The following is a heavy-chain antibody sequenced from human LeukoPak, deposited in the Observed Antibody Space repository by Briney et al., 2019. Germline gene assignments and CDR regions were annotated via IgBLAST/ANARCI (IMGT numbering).Heavy chain of an antibody. Sequence: PGGSLRLSCAASGFTFSSYSMNWVRQAPGKGLEWVSSISTSSSYKYYADSLKGRSTISRDNAKNSLYLQMNSLGAEDTAVYYCARHSDYDILTGPNDYWGQGTLVTVSS. CDR3: ARHSDYDILTGPNDY. CDR1: GFTFSSYS. V-gene: IGHV3-21*01. CDR2: ISTSSSYK. J-gene: IGHJ4*02. D-gene: IGHD3-9*01.